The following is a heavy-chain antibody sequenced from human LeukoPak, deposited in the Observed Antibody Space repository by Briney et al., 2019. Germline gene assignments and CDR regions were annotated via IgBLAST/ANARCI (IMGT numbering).Heavy chain of an antibody. V-gene: IGHV4-34*01. Sequence: PSETLSLTCAVYGGSFSGYHWSWIRQPPGKGLEWIGEINHSGSTNYNPSLRSRVTISVDTSKNQFSLKLSSVTAADTAVYYCARGAQNHALYYWYFDLWGRGTLVTVSS. D-gene: IGHD2-2*02. J-gene: IGHJ2*01. CDR2: INHSGST. CDR3: ARGAQNHALYYWYFDL. CDR1: GGSFSGYH.